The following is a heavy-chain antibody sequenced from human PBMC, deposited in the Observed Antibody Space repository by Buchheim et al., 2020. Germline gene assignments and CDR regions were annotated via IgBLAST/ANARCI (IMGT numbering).Heavy chain of an antibody. V-gene: IGHV3-30*04. CDR1: GFTFSSYA. D-gene: IGHD3-22*01. CDR3: ARDKPYYYDSSGYSYFDY. J-gene: IGHJ4*02. Sequence: QVQLVESGGGVVKPGRSLRLSCAASGFTFSSYAMHWVRQAPGKGLEWVAVISYDGSNKYYADSVKGRFTISRDNSKNTLYLQMNSLRAEDTAVYYCARDKPYYYDSSGYSYFDYWGQGTL. CDR2: ISYDGSNK.